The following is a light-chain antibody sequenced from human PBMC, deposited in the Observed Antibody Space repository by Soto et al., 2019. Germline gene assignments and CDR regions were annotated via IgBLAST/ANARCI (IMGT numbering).Light chain of an antibody. J-gene: IGLJ7*01. V-gene: IGLV2-23*02. Sequence: QSVLTQPASVSGSPGQSITISCTGTSSDVGSHNLVSWYQQHPGQAPKLMIYEVSKRPLGVSARFSASKSGNTASLTISGLQAEDEADYYCRSYGRSCAVFGGGTQLTVL. CDR3: RSYGRSCAV. CDR2: EVS. CDR1: SSDVGSHNL.